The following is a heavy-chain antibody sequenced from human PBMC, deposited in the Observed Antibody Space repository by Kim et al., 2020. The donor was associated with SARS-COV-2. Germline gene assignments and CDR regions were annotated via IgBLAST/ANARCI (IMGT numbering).Heavy chain of an antibody. Sequence: NYAQKLQGRVTMTTDTSTSTAYMELRSLRSDDTAVYYCAREIVGATPSDYWGQGTLVTVSS. CDR3: AREIVGATPSDY. V-gene: IGHV1-18*01. D-gene: IGHD1-26*01. J-gene: IGHJ4*02.